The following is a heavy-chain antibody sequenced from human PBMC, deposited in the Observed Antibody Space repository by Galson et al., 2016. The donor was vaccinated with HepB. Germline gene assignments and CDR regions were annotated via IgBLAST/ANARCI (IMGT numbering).Heavy chain of an antibody. CDR3: ARRDPGVIAVAGSFYYYGMDV. CDR2: IYSGGST. D-gene: IGHD6-19*01. V-gene: IGHV3-53*01. J-gene: IGHJ6*02. Sequence: SLRLSCAASGFTASGNYMSWVRRAPGKGLEWVSVIYSGGSTYYADSVEGRFTISRDNSKNTLYLQMNSLRVEGTAVYYCARRDPGVIAVAGSFYYYGMDVWGQGTTVTVSS. CDR1: GFTASGNY.